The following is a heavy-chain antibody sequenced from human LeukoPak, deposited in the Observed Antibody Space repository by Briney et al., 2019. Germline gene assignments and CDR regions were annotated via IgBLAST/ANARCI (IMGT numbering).Heavy chain of an antibody. CDR3: ARGDTVIAAAGTWGY. CDR2: IYYSGST. CDR1: GGSISSYY. V-gene: IGHV4-59*01. J-gene: IGHJ4*02. Sequence: NPSETLSLTCTVSGGSISSYYWSWIRQPPGKGLEWIGYIYYSGSTNYNPSLKSRVTISVDTSKNQFSLKLSSVTAADTAVYYCARGDTVIAAAGTWGYWGQGTLVTVSS. D-gene: IGHD6-13*01.